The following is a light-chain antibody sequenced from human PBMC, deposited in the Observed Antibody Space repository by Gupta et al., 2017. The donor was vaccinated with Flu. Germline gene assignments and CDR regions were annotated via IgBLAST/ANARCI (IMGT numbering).Light chain of an antibody. V-gene: IGKV2-30*01. CDR2: KVS. CDR3: WQHNHWPPIT. Sequence: EVVRTQSPLSLPVTLGQPASISCRSSQSRVYSDENTYLNCFYQRQGQSPPRLLYKVSTRDAGVPDRFCGSGWGSNFTLQTSSGEEEDVGVYYCWQHNHWPPITFGQGTRLEIK. J-gene: IGKJ5*01. CDR1: QSRVYSDENTY.